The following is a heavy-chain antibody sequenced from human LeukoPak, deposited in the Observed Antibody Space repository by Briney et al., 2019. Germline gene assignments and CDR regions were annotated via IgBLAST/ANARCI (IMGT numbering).Heavy chain of an antibody. D-gene: IGHD3-10*01. V-gene: IGHV4-4*02. J-gene: IGHJ4*02. CDR2: IYHSGST. CDR1: GGSISSSNW. CDR3: AAGTDSVPGSIDY. Sequence: TSETLSLTCAVSGGSISSSNWWSWVRQPPGKGLEWIGEIYHSGSTNYNPSLKSRVTISVDKSKNQFSLKLSSVTAADTAVYYCAAGTDSVPGSIDYWGQGTLVTVSS.